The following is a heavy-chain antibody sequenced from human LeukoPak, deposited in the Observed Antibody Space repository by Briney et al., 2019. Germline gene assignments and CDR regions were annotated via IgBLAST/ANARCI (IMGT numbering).Heavy chain of an antibody. Sequence: ASVKVSCKVSGYTLTELSMHWVRQAPGKGLEWMGGFDPEDGETIYAQKFQGRVTMTEDTSTDTAYMELSSLRSEDTAVYYCARFTMVRRVIASWFDPWGQGTLVTVSS. D-gene: IGHD3-10*01. V-gene: IGHV1-24*01. J-gene: IGHJ5*02. CDR1: GYTLTELS. CDR2: FDPEDGET. CDR3: ARFTMVRRVIASWFDP.